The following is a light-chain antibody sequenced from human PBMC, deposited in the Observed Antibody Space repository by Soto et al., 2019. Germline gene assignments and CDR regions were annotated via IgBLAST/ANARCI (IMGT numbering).Light chain of an antibody. CDR1: SSDVGSYNL. Sequence: QSALTQPASVSGSPGQSITISCTGTSSDVGSYNLVSWYQQHPGKAPKLMIYEGSKRPSGVSNRFSGSKSDNTASLTISALQAEDEADYYCCSYAGSSTWVFGGGTKLTVL. CDR2: EGS. CDR3: CSYAGSSTWV. J-gene: IGLJ3*02. V-gene: IGLV2-23*01.